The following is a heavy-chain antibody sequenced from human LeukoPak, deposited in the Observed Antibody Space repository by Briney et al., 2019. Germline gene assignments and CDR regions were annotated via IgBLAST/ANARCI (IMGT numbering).Heavy chain of an antibody. D-gene: IGHD3-3*01. Sequence: SETLSLTCTVTGGSISGYFWHWIRQPAGKGLEWIGRVHISETTIYNPSLKSRVTMSVDTSNNHFSLNLSSVTAADTAVYCARGYRISEIRFFEWLLDYWGQGYLVTVSS. CDR1: GGSISGYF. V-gene: IGHV4-4*07. CDR2: VHISETT. J-gene: IGHJ4*02. CDR3: ARGYRISEIRFFEWLLDY.